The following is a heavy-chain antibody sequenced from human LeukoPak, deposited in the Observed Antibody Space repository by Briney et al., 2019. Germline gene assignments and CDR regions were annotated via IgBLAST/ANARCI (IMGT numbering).Heavy chain of an antibody. Sequence: ASVKVSCKASGYTFTGYYMHWVRQAPGQGLEWMGIINPSGGSTSYAQKFQGRVTMTRDTSTSTVYMELSSLRSEDTAVYYCARDSRDSGYYPNWFDPWGQGTLVTVSS. D-gene: IGHD3-22*01. J-gene: IGHJ5*02. V-gene: IGHV1-46*01. CDR3: ARDSRDSGYYPNWFDP. CDR2: INPSGGST. CDR1: GYTFTGYY.